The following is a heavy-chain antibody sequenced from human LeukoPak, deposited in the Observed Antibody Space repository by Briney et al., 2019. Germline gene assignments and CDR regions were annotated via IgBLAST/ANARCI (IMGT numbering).Heavy chain of an antibody. Sequence: PSETLSLTCTVPGGSIGNYYWSWIRQPAGKGLEWIGRTHTSGSTNYNPSLKSRVTMSVDTSKNQFSLKLTSVTAADTAVYYCARGRWKTGMDSPYYFDYWGQGTLVTVSS. CDR2: THTSGST. J-gene: IGHJ4*02. D-gene: IGHD2-2*03. V-gene: IGHV4-4*07. CDR1: GGSIGNYY. CDR3: ARGRWKTGMDSPYYFDY.